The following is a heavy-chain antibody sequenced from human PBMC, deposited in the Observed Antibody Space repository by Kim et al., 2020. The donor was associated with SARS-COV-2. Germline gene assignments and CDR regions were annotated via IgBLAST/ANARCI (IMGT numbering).Heavy chain of an antibody. CDR2: ISSNGGST. CDR3: VKLNRYFDYGMDV. V-gene: IGHV3-64D*09. D-gene: IGHD3-9*01. J-gene: IGHJ6*02. Sequence: RGSLRLSCSASGFTFSSYAMHWVRQAPGKGLEYVSAISSNGGSTYYADSVKGRFTISRDNSKNTLYLQMSSLRAEDTAVYYCVKLNRYFDYGMDVWGQGTTVTVSS. CDR1: GFTFSSYA.